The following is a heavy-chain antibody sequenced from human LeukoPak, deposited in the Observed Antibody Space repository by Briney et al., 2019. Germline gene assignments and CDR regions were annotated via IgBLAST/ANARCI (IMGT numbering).Heavy chain of an antibody. Sequence: PGGSLRLSCAASGFTFSSYAMNWVRQAPGKGLEWVSVISGSGGSTHYADSVKGRLTISRDNSKNTLYLQMNSLRAEDTAVYYCATTIGGYNYGPPFDYWGQGTLVTVSS. V-gene: IGHV3-23*01. CDR2: ISGSGGST. CDR3: ATTIGGYNYGPPFDY. D-gene: IGHD5-18*01. J-gene: IGHJ4*02. CDR1: GFTFSSYA.